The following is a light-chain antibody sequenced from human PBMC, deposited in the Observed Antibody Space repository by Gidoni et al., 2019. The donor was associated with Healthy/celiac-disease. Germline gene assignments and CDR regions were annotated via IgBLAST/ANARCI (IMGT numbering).Light chain of an antibody. CDR1: QSVSSSY. V-gene: IGKV3-20*01. CDR2: GAS. J-gene: IGKJ2*01. Sequence: EMVLTQSPGTLSLSPGERATLSCRASQSVSSSYLAWYQQKPGQAPRLLIYGASIRATGTPDRFSGSGSGTDFTLTISRLGPEDFAVYYCQQYGSSPPRYTFG. CDR3: QQYGSSPPRYT.